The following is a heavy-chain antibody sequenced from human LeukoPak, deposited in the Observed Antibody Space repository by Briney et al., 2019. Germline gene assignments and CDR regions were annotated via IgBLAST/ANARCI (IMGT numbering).Heavy chain of an antibody. Sequence: PGGSLRLSCAASGFTFSNYGLHWVRQAPGKGLEWVAVISYDGSDKYCADSVKGRFTISRDNSKNTLFLQMNSLRAEDTAVYYCAKDLSPIVAMDVWGQGTTVTVSS. CDR1: GFTFSNYG. D-gene: IGHD5-12*01. V-gene: IGHV3-30*18. CDR2: ISYDGSDK. J-gene: IGHJ6*02. CDR3: AKDLSPIVAMDV.